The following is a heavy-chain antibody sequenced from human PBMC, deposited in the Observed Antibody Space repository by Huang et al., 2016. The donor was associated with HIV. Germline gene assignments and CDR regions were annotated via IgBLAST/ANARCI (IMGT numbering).Heavy chain of an antibody. J-gene: IGHJ4*02. Sequence: EEQLVESGGGLAQPGGSLRLSCAASGFSFSPYWMHWVRQAPGKGLVWVSLINSDGTTTNYADSVKGRFTISRDNAKNTLHLQMNSLRTEDTAIYYCARGLSFFGRWGQGTLVTVSS. CDR1: GFSFSPYW. CDR3: ARGLSFFGR. D-gene: IGHD3-16*01. V-gene: IGHV3-74*01. CDR2: INSDGTTT.